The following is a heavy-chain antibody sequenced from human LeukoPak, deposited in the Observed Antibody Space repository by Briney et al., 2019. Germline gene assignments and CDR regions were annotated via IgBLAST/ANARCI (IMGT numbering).Heavy chain of an antibody. CDR2: INPYSENT. J-gene: IGHJ5*02. D-gene: IGHD3-22*01. Sequence: ASVKVSCRASGYTFVSFGISWVRQAPGQGLEWMGWINPYSENTNYAQKFQGRVTMTTDTSTSTVYMELTNLRSDDTAVYYCARNRYSTNPYLISGYYFYWFDPWGQGTVVTVSS. CDR1: GYTFVSFG. CDR3: ARNRYSTNPYLISGYYFYWFDP. V-gene: IGHV1-18*01.